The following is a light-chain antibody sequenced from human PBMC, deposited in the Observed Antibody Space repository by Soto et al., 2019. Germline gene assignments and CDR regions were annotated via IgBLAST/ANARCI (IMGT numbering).Light chain of an antibody. J-gene: IGLJ1*01. CDR1: SSDVGGYNY. V-gene: IGLV2-14*01. CDR3: SSYTSSSTNV. CDR2: EVS. Sequence: QSVLTQPASVSGSPGQSITISCTGTSSDVGGYNYVSWYQQHPGKAPKLMIYEVSNRPSGVSNRFSGSKSGNTASLTISGLQAEDEAAYYCSSYTSSSTNVLGNGTKVTVL.